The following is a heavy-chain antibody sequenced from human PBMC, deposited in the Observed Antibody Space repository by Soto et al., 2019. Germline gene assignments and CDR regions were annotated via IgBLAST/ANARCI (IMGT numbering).Heavy chain of an antibody. Sequence: GGSLRLSCAVSGFPFSSYGMHWVRPAPGKGLEWVAITSYDGTKKNYADSVKGRFTISRDNSNNTLYLQMNSLRGADTAVYFCAKDNYDYVWGNYRSPFDYWGEGARVT. CDR3: AKDNYDYVWGNYRSPFDY. D-gene: IGHD3-16*02. CDR1: GFPFSSYG. CDR2: TSYDGTKK. V-gene: IGHV3-30*18. J-gene: IGHJ4*02.